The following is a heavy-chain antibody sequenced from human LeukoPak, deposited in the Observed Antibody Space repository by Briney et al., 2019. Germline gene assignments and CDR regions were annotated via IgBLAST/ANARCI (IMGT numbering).Heavy chain of an antibody. CDR1: GFTFSSYA. V-gene: IGHV3-30-3*01. D-gene: IGHD1-26*01. Sequence: GGSLRLSCAASGFTFSSYAMHWVRQAPGKGLEWVAVISYDGSNKYYADSVKGRFTISRDNSKNTLYLQMNSLRAEDTAVYYCARGQLVGANIGGAFDIWGQGTMVTVSS. CDR3: ARGQLVGANIGGAFDI. J-gene: IGHJ3*02. CDR2: ISYDGSNK.